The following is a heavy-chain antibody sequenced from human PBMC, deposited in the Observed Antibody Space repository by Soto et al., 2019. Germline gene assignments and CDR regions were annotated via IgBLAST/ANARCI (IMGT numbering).Heavy chain of an antibody. D-gene: IGHD3-22*01. J-gene: IGHJ4*02. CDR3: AKDQDYDSSGYPLFDY. CDR2: ISYDGSNK. V-gene: IGHV3-30*18. Sequence: ESGGGVVQPGRSLRLSCAASGFTFSSYGMHWVRQAPGKGLEWVAVISYDGSNKYYADSVKGRFTISRDNSKNTLYLQMNSLRAEDTAVYYCAKDQDYDSSGYPLFDYWGQGTLVTVSS. CDR1: GFTFSSYG.